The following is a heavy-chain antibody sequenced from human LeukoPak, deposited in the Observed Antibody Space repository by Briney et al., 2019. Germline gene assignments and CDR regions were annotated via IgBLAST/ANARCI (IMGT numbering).Heavy chain of an antibody. CDR1: GGSISSSSYY. CDR2: IYYSGST. V-gene: IGHV4-39*07. D-gene: IGHD3-10*01. J-gene: IGHJ3*02. Sequence: SETLSLTCTVSGGSISSSSYYWGWIRQPPGKGLEWIGSIYYSGSTYYNPSLKSRVTISVDTSKNQFSLKLSSVTAADTAVYYCARIRITMVRGVIHAFDIWGQGTMVTVSS. CDR3: ARIRITMVRGVIHAFDI.